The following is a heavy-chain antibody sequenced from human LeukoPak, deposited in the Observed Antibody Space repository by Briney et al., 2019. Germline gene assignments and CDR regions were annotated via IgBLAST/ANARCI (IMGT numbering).Heavy chain of an antibody. J-gene: IGHJ4*02. CDR1: GXSISTLY. D-gene: IGHD6-6*01. V-gene: IGHV4-59*08. Sequence: PSETLSLTCSVSGXSISTLYWSWIRQPPGKGLEWIGYVYYTGSTNYNPSLKSRVTIFPDTSKNQFSLRLTSVTAADTAVYYCARHGVYSSSSYFDYLGQGTVVTVSS. CDR3: ARHGVYSSSSYFDY. CDR2: VYYTGST.